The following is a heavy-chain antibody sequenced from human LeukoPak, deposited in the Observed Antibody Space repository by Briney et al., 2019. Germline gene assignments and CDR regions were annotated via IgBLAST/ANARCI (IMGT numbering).Heavy chain of an antibody. Sequence: GGSLRLSCAASGFTFSSYAMSWVRQAPGKGLEWVSAIGGSGGSTYYADSVKGRFTISRDNSKNTLYLQMSSLRADATAVYYCAQGARADTYWYFDLWGRGTLVTVSS. CDR1: GFTFSSYA. V-gene: IGHV3-23*01. CDR3: AQGARADTYWYFDL. D-gene: IGHD3-16*01. J-gene: IGHJ2*01. CDR2: IGGSGGST.